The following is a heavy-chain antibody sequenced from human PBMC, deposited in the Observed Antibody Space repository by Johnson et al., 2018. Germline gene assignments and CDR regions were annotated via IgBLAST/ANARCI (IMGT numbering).Heavy chain of an antibody. CDR3: AKDRGDYAFDI. CDR2: LSYDGSNK. V-gene: IGHV3-30*18. J-gene: IGHJ3*02. D-gene: IGHD3-10*01. CDR1: GFTFSSYG. Sequence: QVQLVQSGGGVVQPGRSLRLSCAASGFTFSSYGMHWVRQAPGKGLEWVAILSYDGSNKSYAASVKGRFTISRDNSKNTLYLKMNSLSDEDTAVFYCAKDRGDYAFDIWGQGTMVTVSS.